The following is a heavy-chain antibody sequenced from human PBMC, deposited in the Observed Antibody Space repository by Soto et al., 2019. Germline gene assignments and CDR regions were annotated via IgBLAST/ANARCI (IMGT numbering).Heavy chain of an antibody. J-gene: IGHJ6*03. Sequence: ASVKVSCKASGYTFTSYDINWVRQATGQGLEWMGWMNPNSGNTGYAQKFQGRVTMTRDTSTSTVYMELSSLRSEDTAVYYCARGAEPEYSSSSAYMDVWGKGTTVTVSS. CDR3: ARGAEPEYSSSSAYMDV. CDR1: GYTFTSYD. V-gene: IGHV1-8*01. CDR2: MNPNSGNT. D-gene: IGHD6-13*01.